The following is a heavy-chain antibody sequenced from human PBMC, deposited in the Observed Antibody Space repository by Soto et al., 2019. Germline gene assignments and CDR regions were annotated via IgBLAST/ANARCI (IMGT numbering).Heavy chain of an antibody. D-gene: IGHD2-2*01. Sequence: SLTCTVSGGSISGGNHYWGWIRQPPGKGLEWIGSIYYSGNTYYNPSPKSRVTISVDTSKNQFSLKLRSMTAADTAVYYCVRLVVYCSSTSCYGGFDIWGQGTMVTVSS. CDR3: VRLVVYCSSTSCYGGFDI. J-gene: IGHJ3*02. V-gene: IGHV4-39*01. CDR1: GGSISGGNHY. CDR2: IYYSGNT.